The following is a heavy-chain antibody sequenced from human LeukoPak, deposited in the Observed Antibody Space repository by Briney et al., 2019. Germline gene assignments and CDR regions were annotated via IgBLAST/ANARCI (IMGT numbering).Heavy chain of an antibody. CDR2: IWYDGSNK. J-gene: IGHJ4*02. V-gene: IGHV3-33*06. Sequence: GGSLRLSCAASGFTFSSYGMHWVRQAPGKGLEWVAVIWYDGSNKYYADSVKGRFTISRDNSKNTLYLQMNSLRADDTAVYYCAKMVREFYTISYYFDYWGQGTLVTVSS. D-gene: IGHD2-8*01. CDR1: GFTFSSYG. CDR3: AKMVREFYTISYYFDY.